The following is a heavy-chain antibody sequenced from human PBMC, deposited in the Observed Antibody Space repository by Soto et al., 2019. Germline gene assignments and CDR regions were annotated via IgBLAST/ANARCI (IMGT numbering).Heavy chain of an antibody. V-gene: IGHV1-69*13. CDR2: IIPIFGTA. CDR3: ASMSGYDILTPFDP. Sequence: ASVKVSCKASGGTFSSYAISWVRQAPGQGLEWMGGIIPIFGTANYAQKFQGRVTITADESTSTAYMELSSLRSEDTAVYYCASMSGYDILTPFDPWGQGTLVTVSS. CDR1: GGTFSSYA. D-gene: IGHD3-9*01. J-gene: IGHJ5*02.